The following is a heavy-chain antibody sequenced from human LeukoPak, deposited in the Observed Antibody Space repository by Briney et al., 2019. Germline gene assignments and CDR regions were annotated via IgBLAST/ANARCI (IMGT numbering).Heavy chain of an antibody. D-gene: IGHD2-15*01. Sequence: PSETLSLTCTVSGGSITSYYWSWIRQPPGKGLEWIGYIYYSGSTNYNPSLKSRVTISVDTSKNQFSLKLSSVTAADTAVYYCARESNCSGGSCYSGVVYWGQGTLVTVSS. J-gene: IGHJ4*02. CDR2: IYYSGST. V-gene: IGHV4-59*12. CDR3: ARESNCSGGSCYSGVVY. CDR1: GGSITSYY.